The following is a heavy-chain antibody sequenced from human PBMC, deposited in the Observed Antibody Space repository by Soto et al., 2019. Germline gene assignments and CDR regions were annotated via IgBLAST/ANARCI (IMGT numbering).Heavy chain of an antibody. J-gene: IGHJ4*02. CDR3: GRGLPTTGFDY. CDR1: GFTFSDPY. V-gene: IGHV3-72*01. Sequence: XXSLRLSFAASGFTFSDPYMYWVLQAPGKVLEWVGRTRNKARSYPTDYAASVKGRFTISRDDSKSSVYLQMNSLKTEDTAVYYCGRGLPTTGFDYWGQGILVTVSS. D-gene: IGHD5-12*01. CDR2: TRNKARSYPT.